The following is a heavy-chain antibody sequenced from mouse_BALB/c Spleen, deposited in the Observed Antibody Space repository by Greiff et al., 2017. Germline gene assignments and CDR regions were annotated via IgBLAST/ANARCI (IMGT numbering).Heavy chain of an antibody. CDR2: IRNKANGYTT. CDR3: ARDGSSIYYAMDY. Sequence: EVNVVESGGGLVQPGGSLRLSCATSGFTFTDYYMSWVRQPPGKALEWLGFIRNKANGYTTEYSASVKGRFTISRDNSQSILYLQMNTLRAEDSATYYCARDGSSIYYAMDYWGQGTSVTVSS. CDR1: GFTFTDYY. D-gene: IGHD1-1*01. J-gene: IGHJ4*01. V-gene: IGHV7-3*02.